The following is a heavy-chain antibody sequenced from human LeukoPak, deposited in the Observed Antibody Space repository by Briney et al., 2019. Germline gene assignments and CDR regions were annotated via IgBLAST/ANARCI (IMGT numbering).Heavy chain of an antibody. J-gene: IGHJ5*02. CDR3: ARVPLCSLWGPWFDP. D-gene: IGHD2-21*01. V-gene: IGHV1-69*04. CDR2: IIPILGLA. CDR1: GDTFSSTA. Sequence: ASVKVSCKASGDTFSSTAITWVRQAPGQGLEWMGRIIPILGLANYAQRFQGRVTISADNSTSTTYLELSSLTFEDTAVYYCARVPLCSLWGPWFDPWGQGTLVTVSA.